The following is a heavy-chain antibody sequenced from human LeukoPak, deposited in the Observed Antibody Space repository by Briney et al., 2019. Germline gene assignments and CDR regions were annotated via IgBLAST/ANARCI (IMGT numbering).Heavy chain of an antibody. J-gene: IGHJ1*01. Sequence: GGSLRLSCAASGFTFSVYFMGWVRQAPGKGLEWVAAISNSGGDTFYSDSGKGRFTIARDNSKNTLYLQMNSLRVDDTAVYYCAQQLGYCSGGTCYFTYWGQGTLVTVSS. V-gene: IGHV3-23*01. CDR3: AQQLGYCSGGTCYFTY. CDR1: GFTFSVYF. D-gene: IGHD2-15*01. CDR2: ISNSGGDT.